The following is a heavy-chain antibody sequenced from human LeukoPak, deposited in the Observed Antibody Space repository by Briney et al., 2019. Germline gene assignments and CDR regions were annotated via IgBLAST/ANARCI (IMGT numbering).Heavy chain of an antibody. CDR2: INTYNGNT. D-gene: IGHD1-26*01. CDR1: GYTFISYT. V-gene: IGHV1-18*01. Sequence: ASVKVSCKASGYTFISYTISWVRQAPGQGLEWMGWINTYNGNTSYAQKLQGRVTMTTDTSTSTAYMELRSLRSDDTAVYYCANLEWDLLRVYYALDIWGQGTMVTVSS. J-gene: IGHJ3*02. CDR3: ANLEWDLLRVYYALDI.